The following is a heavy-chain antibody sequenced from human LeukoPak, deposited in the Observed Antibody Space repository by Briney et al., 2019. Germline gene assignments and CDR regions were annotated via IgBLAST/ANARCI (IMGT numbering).Heavy chain of an antibody. V-gene: IGHV3-11*01. CDR3: ARGARHSSFGAHWFDP. D-gene: IGHD6-6*01. J-gene: IGHJ5*02. CDR1: GFTFGDYY. CDR2: ISSSGSTI. Sequence: PGGSLRLSCAASGFTFGDYYMSWIRQAPGKGLEWVSYISSSGSTIYYADSVKGRFTISRDNAKDSLYLQMNSLRAEDTAVYYCARGARHSSFGAHWFDPWGQGTLVTVSS.